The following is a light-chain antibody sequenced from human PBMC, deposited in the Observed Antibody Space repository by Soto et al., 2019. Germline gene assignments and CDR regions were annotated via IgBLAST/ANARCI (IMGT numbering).Light chain of an antibody. V-gene: IGLV2-11*01. CDR1: SSDVGGYNY. CDR2: DVY. CDR3: CSYTVRYSFG. Sequence: QSALTQPRSVSGSPGQSVTISCTGTSSDVGGYNYVSWYQHHPGKAPKLIIYDVYNWPSGVPGRFSGFKSGNTASLTISGLQADDEAIYYCCSYTVRYSFGFGGVTKVTV. J-gene: IGLJ1*01.